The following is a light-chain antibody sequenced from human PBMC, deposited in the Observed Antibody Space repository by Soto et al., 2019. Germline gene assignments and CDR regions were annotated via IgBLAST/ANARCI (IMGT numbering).Light chain of an antibody. CDR2: DAS. CDR3: QQRSNWPVT. CDR1: QSVSSY. V-gene: IGKV3-11*01. Sequence: EIVLTQSPGTLSLSPGERATLSCRASQSVSSYLAWYQQKPGQAPRLLIYDASTRATGISARFSGSGSGTDFTLTISSREPEDFAVYYCQQRSNWPVTFGQGPKVEVK. J-gene: IGKJ1*01.